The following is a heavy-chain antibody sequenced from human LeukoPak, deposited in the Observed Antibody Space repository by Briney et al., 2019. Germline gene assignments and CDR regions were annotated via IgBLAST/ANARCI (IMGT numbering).Heavy chain of an antibody. V-gene: IGHV4-39*07. CDR3: ARAFSYGGKDNYGMDV. CDR1: GGSISSSSYY. CDR2: IYYSGST. D-gene: IGHD4-23*01. J-gene: IGHJ6*02. Sequence: SSGTLSLTCTVSGGSISSSSYYWGWIRQPPGKGLEWIGSIYYSGSTYYNPSLKSRVTISVDTSKNQFSLKLSSVTAADTAVYYCARAFSYGGKDNYGMDVWGQGTTVTVSS.